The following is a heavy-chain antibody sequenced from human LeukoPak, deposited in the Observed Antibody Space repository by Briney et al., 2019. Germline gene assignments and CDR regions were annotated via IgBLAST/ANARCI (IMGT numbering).Heavy chain of an antibody. D-gene: IGHD2-15*01. Sequence: PGGSLRLSCAASGFTFNTYAMSWVRQAPGKGLEWVSAISGSGGSTHYADSVKGRFTISRDNSKNTLYLQIHSLRAEDTAVYYCAKGRGSSSSSIDWWGQGTLVTVSS. J-gene: IGHJ4*02. V-gene: IGHV3-23*01. CDR1: GFTFNTYA. CDR2: ISGSGGST. CDR3: AKGRGSSSSSIDW.